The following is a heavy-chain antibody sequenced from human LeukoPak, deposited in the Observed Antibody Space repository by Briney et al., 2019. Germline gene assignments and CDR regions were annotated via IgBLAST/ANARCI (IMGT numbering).Heavy chain of an antibody. J-gene: IGHJ4*02. D-gene: IGHD3-9*01. CDR2: IYYSGST. V-gene: IGHV4-61*01. CDR3: ARLKTAYDIRFDY. CDR1: GGSVSSGSYY. Sequence: SSETRPLTCTGSGGSVSSGSYYWSWIRQPPGKGLEWIGYIYYSGSTNYNPSLKSRVTISVDTSKYQFSLKLSSVTAADTAVYYCARLKTAYDIRFDYWGQGTLVTVSS.